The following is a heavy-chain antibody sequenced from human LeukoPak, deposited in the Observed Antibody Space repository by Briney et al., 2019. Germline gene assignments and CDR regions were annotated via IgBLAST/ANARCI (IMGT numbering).Heavy chain of an antibody. Sequence: PGGSLRLSCAASGLTVSRNYMNWVRQAPGKGLEWVSVIYSGGSTYYADSVKGRFTISRDNSKNTLYLQMNSLRAEDTAVYYWGRGVYSSGYICHFFDYWGQGTLVTVSS. CDR3: GRGVYSSGYICHFFDY. CDR1: GLTVSRNY. CDR2: IYSGGST. J-gene: IGHJ4*02. D-gene: IGHD6-19*01. V-gene: IGHV3-66*01.